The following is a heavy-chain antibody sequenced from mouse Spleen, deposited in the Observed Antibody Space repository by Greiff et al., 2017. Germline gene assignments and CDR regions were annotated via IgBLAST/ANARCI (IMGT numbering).Heavy chain of an antibody. CDR3: ARPATGTDWYFDV. CDR1: GFTFSDYY. Sequence: EVQLQESGGGLVQPGGSLKLSCATSGFTFSDYYMYWVRQTPEKRLEWVAYISNGGGSTYYPDTVKGRFTISRDNAKNTLYLQMSRLKSEDTAMYYCARPATGTDWYFDVWGAGTTVTVSS. CDR2: ISNGGGST. V-gene: IGHV5-12*02. J-gene: IGHJ1*01. D-gene: IGHD4-1*02.